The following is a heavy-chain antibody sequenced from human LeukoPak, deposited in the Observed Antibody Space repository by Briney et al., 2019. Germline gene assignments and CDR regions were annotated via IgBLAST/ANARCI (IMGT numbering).Heavy chain of an antibody. CDR2: ITGTGGDT. CDR3: ARHVDSGSYYSL. D-gene: IGHD3-10*01. Sequence: GGSLRLSCAASGFTFSTYVMIWVRQAPGKGLEWVSAITGTGGDTYYADSVKGRFTISRDNSKSTLYLQMNSLRAEDTAVYYCARHVDSGSYYSLWGQGTLVTVSS. CDR1: GFTFSTYV. V-gene: IGHV3-23*01. J-gene: IGHJ4*02.